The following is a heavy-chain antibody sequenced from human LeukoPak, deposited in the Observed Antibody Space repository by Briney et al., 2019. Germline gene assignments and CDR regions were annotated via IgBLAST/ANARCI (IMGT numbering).Heavy chain of an antibody. Sequence: PSETLSLTCTVSGGSISSYYWSWIRQPPGKGLEWIGYIYDSGSTNYNPSLKSRVTISVDTSKNQSSLKLSSVTAADTAVYYCARGGSGYDSFYYYGMDVWGQGTTVTVSS. CDR1: GGSISSYY. D-gene: IGHD5-12*01. CDR2: IYDSGST. CDR3: ARGGSGYDSFYYYGMDV. V-gene: IGHV4-59*01. J-gene: IGHJ6*02.